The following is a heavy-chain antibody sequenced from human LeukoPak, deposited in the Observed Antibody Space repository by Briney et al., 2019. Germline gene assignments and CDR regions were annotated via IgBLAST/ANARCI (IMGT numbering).Heavy chain of an antibody. CDR3: ARRVHSSSWTDY. D-gene: IGHD6-13*01. CDR2: IYPGDSDT. Sequence: GESLQISRKGSGYSFTSYWIGWVRQMPGKGLEWMGIIYPGDSDTRYSPSFQGQVTISADKPISTAYLQWSSLKASDTAMYYCARRVHSSSWTDYWGQGTLVTVSS. CDR1: GYSFTSYW. V-gene: IGHV5-51*01. J-gene: IGHJ4*02.